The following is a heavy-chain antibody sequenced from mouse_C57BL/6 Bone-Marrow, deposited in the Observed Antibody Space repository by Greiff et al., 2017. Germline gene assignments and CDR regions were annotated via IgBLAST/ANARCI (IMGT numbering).Heavy chain of an antibody. V-gene: IGHV1-55*01. CDR1: GYTFSSYW. CDR2: IYPGSGST. CDR3: ALNWYYFDY. Sequence: QVQLKQPGAELVKPGASVKMSCKASGYTFSSYWITWVKQRPGQGLEWIGDIYPGSGSTNYNEKFKSKATLTVDTSSSTAYMQLSSLTSEDAAVYYCALNWYYFDYWGQGTTLTVSS. J-gene: IGHJ2*01. D-gene: IGHD4-1*01.